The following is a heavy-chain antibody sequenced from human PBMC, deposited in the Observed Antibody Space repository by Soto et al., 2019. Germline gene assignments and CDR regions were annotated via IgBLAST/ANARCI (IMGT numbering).Heavy chain of an antibody. J-gene: IGHJ4*02. V-gene: IGHV3-23*01. CDR3: ARDPKTSGGQHWAFNYFDS. Sequence: EVQLLDSGGGLVQAGGSLRLSCAASGFTFSSEAMSWVRQGPGKGLEWVSGISASGGSTYYADSVKGRFTISRDNSKSTLYLQVDSLRPEDAAVYYCARDPKTSGGQHWAFNYFDSWGQGTLVTVSS. D-gene: IGHD7-27*01. CDR2: ISASGGST. CDR1: GFTFSSEA.